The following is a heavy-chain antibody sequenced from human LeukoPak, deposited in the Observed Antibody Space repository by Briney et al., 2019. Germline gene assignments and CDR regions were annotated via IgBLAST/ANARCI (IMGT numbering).Heavy chain of an antibody. D-gene: IGHD5-24*01. J-gene: IGHJ4*02. V-gene: IGHV3-7*01. CDR3: ARDDGIRTVDY. Sequence: XWXRQAXXXGVEWVANIKPDGGETFYVDSVKGRFTISRDNAKRSLYLQMNSLRAEDTAVYYCARDDGIRTVDYWGQGTLVTVSS. CDR2: IKPDGGET.